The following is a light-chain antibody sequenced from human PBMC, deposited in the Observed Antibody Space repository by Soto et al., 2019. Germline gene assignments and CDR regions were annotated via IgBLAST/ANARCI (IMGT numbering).Light chain of an antibody. CDR2: GAF. Sequence: EIVMTQSPATLSVSPGETATLSCRASQSVTHNLAWYQQKPGQGPRLLIYGAFTRATGIPARFSGSGSGTEFTLTMSRLQSEDFAVYCCQQYKNWPPLTFGGGTKVEIK. V-gene: IGKV3-15*01. J-gene: IGKJ4*01. CDR1: QSVTHN. CDR3: QQYKNWPPLT.